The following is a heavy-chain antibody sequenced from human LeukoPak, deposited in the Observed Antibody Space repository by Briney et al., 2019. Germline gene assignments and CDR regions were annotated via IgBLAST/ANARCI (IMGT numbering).Heavy chain of an antibody. CDR3: ARLLRYFDWHDAFDI. CDR2: IYTSGST. Sequence: SETLSLTCTVSGGSISSYYWSWIRQPAGKGLEWIGRIYTSGSTNYNPSLKSRVTMSVDTSKNQFSLKLSSVTAADTAVYYCARLLRYFDWHDAFDIWGQGTMVTVSS. CDR1: GGSISSYY. D-gene: IGHD3-9*01. J-gene: IGHJ3*02. V-gene: IGHV4-4*07.